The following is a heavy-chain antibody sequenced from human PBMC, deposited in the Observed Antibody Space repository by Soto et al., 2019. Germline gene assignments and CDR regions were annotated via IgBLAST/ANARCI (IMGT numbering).Heavy chain of an antibody. CDR3: AKSRGYDFLVYFDY. V-gene: IGHV3-9*01. D-gene: IGHD5-12*01. CDR1: GFTFDDYA. CDR2: ISWNSGSI. Sequence: EVHLVESGGGLVQPGRSLRLSYAASGFTFDDYAMHWVRQAPGKGLEWVSGISWNSGSIGYADSVKGRFTISRDNAKNSLYLQMNSLRAEDTALYYCAKSRGYDFLVYFDYWGQGTLVTVSS. J-gene: IGHJ4*02.